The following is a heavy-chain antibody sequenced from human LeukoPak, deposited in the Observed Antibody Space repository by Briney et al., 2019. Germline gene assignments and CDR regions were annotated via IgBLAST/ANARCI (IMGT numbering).Heavy chain of an antibody. CDR3: ARAAVPAARRTVWFDP. Sequence: GGSLRLSCAASGFTFSSYAMSWVRQAPGKGLEWVANIKQDGSEKYYVDSVKGRFTISRDNAKNSLYLQMNSLRAEDTAVYYCARAAVPAARRTVWFDPWGQGTLVTVSS. CDR1: GFTFSSYA. CDR2: IKQDGSEK. V-gene: IGHV3-7*01. D-gene: IGHD2-2*01. J-gene: IGHJ5*02.